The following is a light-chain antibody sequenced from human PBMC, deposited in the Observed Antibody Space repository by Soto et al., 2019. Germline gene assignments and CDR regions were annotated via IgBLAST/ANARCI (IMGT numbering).Light chain of an antibody. CDR1: QSISSW. Sequence: DIQMTQSPSTLPASVGDRVTITCRASQSISSWLAWYQQKPGKAPKVLISKASSLQSGVSSRFSGSASGTEFTLTISSLQPDDFATYYCQQYNSFPYTFGQGTKVEI. CDR2: KAS. J-gene: IGKJ2*01. CDR3: QQYNSFPYT. V-gene: IGKV1-5*03.